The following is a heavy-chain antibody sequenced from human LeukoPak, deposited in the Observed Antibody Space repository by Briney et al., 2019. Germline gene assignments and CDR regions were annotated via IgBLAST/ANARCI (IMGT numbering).Heavy chain of an antibody. CDR1: GGTFSSYA. V-gene: IGHV1-69*05. CDR2: IIPIFGTA. CDR3: ARDHQSLGYCSGGSCPGRYYYYYMDV. J-gene: IGHJ6*03. D-gene: IGHD2-15*01. Sequence: GASVKVSSKASGGTFSSYAISWVRQAPGQGLEWMGRIIPIFGTANYAQKFQGRVTITTDESTSTAYMELSSLRSEDTAVYYCARDHQSLGYCSGGSCPGRYYYYYMDVWGKGTTVTVSS.